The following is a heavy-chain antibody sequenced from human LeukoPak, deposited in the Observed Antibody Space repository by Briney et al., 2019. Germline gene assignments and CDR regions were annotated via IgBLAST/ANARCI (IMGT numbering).Heavy chain of an antibody. D-gene: IGHD3-16*02. CDR1: GFTFSSYA. J-gene: IGHJ4*02. V-gene: IGHV3-30-3*01. CDR2: ISYDGSNK. Sequence: PGGSLRLSCAASGFTFSSYAMHWVRQAPGKGLEWVAVISYDGSNKYYADSVKGRFTISRDNSKNTLYLQMNSLRAEDTAVYYCAKDTVIPYWGQGTLVTVSS. CDR3: AKDTVIPY.